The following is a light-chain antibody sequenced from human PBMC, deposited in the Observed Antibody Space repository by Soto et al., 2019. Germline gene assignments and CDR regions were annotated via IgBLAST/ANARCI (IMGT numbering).Light chain of an antibody. CDR2: DVS. Sequence: QSVLTQPATVSGSPGQSITISCTGTSSDLGSYNYVSWYQQHPGKAPKLVIYDVSNRPSGVSNRFSGSKSGNTASLTISGLQAEDEADYYCISYTTSTTWVFGTGTKLTVL. CDR3: ISYTTSTTWV. J-gene: IGLJ1*01. CDR1: SSDLGSYNY. V-gene: IGLV2-14*03.